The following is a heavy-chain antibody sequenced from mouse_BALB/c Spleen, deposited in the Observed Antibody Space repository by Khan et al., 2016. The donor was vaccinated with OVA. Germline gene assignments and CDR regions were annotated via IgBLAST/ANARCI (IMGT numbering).Heavy chain of an antibody. CDR2: ISSGGDYT. CDR1: GFTFSSYS. Sequence: EVELVESGGDLVKPGGSLKLSCAASGFTFSSYSMSWVRQTPDKRLEWVASISSGGDYTYYPDSVKGRFTISRDNAKNTLYLQMSDLTSEDTAMYYCVDHLTGSFAYWGQGTLVTGSA. D-gene: IGHD4-1*01. CDR3: VDHLTGSFAY. J-gene: IGHJ3*01. V-gene: IGHV5-6*01.